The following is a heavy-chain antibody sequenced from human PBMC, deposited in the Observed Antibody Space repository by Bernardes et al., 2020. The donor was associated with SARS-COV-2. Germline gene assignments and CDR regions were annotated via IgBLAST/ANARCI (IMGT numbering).Heavy chain of an antibody. J-gene: IGHJ4*02. CDR3: AIDSRNYISNLQTPFDC. D-gene: IGHD4-4*01. V-gene: IGHV3-23*01. Sequence: GGSLRVCCAASGFTFSSFAMSWVRQAPGMGLEWVSSLSGSGGSAYYADSVQGRFTISRDNSANTLYLQMSSLRAEDTAIYYCAIDSRNYISNLQTPFDCWGQGTPVTVSS. CDR2: LSGSGGSA. CDR1: GFTFSSFA.